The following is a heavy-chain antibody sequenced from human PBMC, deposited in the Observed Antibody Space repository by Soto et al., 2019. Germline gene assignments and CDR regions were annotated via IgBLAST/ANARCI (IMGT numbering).Heavy chain of an antibody. V-gene: IGHV3-48*02. Sequence: PGGSLRLSCAASGYIFSDYSMNCVRQAPGKGLEWVSYIGTSRKCIFYRDSVRGRFTISRDNARISLYLHLQSLRDEDTAVYYCVRDTDRAFDIWGQGTMVTVSS. J-gene: IGHJ3*02. CDR2: IGTSRKCI. CDR3: VRDTDRAFDI. CDR1: GYIFSDYS.